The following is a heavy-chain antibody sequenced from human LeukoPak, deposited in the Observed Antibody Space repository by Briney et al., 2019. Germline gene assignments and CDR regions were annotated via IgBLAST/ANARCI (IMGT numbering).Heavy chain of an antibody. J-gene: IGHJ3*02. CDR2: INPSGGST. Sequence: ASVKVSCKASGYTFTSYYMHWVRQAPGQGLEWMGIINPSGGSTSYAQKFQGRVTMTRDTSTSTVYMELSSLRSEDTAVYYCARVGSDYYDSSSYRGAFDIWGQGTMVTVSS. V-gene: IGHV1-46*01. CDR3: ARVGSDYYDSSSYRGAFDI. D-gene: IGHD3-22*01. CDR1: GYTFTSYY.